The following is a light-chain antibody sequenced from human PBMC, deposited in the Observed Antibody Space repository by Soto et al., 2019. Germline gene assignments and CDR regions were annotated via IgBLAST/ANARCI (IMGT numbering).Light chain of an antibody. Sequence: EIQITHSPSLLSAPVLGTVTRTFLASQGISTYLSWFQQKPGKAPKSLIYAASSLQSGVPSQFSGSGSGTDFTLTISSLQPEDFATYYCQKYNSYPLTCGGGTTGAIK. V-gene: IGKV1-16*02. CDR1: QGISTY. CDR3: QKYNSYPLT. CDR2: AAS. J-gene: IGKJ4*01.